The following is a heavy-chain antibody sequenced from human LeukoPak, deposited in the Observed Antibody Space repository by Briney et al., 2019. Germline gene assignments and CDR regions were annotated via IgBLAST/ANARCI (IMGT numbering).Heavy chain of an antibody. CDR1: GGSISSGSYY. D-gene: IGHD6-13*01. CDR2: IYTSGST. CDR3: AREREPPIAAAGNELDY. Sequence: SETLSLTCTVSGGSISSGSYYWSWIRQPAGKGLEWIGRIYTSGSTNYNPSLKSRVTISVDTSKNQFSLKLSSVTAADTAVYYCAREREPPIAAAGNELDYWGQGTLVTVSS. J-gene: IGHJ4*02. V-gene: IGHV4-61*02.